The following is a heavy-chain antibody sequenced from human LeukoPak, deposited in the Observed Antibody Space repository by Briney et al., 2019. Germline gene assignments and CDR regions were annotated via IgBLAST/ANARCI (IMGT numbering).Heavy chain of an antibody. V-gene: IGHV3-7*01. CDR3: ATDFWSGYPDY. CDR2: IKQDGSEK. J-gene: IGHJ4*02. CDR1: GFTFSSSW. Sequence: GESLKISCAASGFTFSSSWMSWVRQAPGKGLEWVANIKQDGSEKYYVDSVKGRFTISRDNAKNSLYLQMNSLRDEDTSVYYCATDFWSGYPDYCGQGSLVTVSS. D-gene: IGHD3-3*01.